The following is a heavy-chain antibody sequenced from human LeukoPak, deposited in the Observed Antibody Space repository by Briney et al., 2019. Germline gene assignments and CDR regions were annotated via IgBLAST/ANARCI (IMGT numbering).Heavy chain of an antibody. CDR1: GGSISGGGYY. CDR2: IYYSGST. J-gene: IGHJ5*02. CDR3: ARALVPAARGNWFDP. D-gene: IGHD2-2*01. V-gene: IGHV4-31*03. Sequence: SQTLSLTCTVSGGSISGGGYYWSWIRQHPGKGLEWIGYIYYSGSTYYNPSLKSRVTISVDTSKNQFSLKLSSVTAADTAVYYCARALVPAARGNWFDPWGQGTLVTVSS.